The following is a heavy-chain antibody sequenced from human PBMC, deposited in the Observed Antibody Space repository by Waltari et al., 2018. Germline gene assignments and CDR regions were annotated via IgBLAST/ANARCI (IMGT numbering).Heavy chain of an antibody. D-gene: IGHD3-9*01. CDR3: AREIRGTGYFPDAFDI. CDR1: GLIFSTSS. Sequence: EVQLVESGGGLVQPGGSLRLSCAASGLIFSTSSMNWVRQAPGKGLEWVANNSSTRTTIYYTDSLQGRITISRTNAKNSLYLQMNSLRAEDTAVYYCAREIRGTGYFPDAFDIWGQGTMVTVSS. V-gene: IGHV3-48*01. J-gene: IGHJ3*02. CDR2: NSSTRTTI.